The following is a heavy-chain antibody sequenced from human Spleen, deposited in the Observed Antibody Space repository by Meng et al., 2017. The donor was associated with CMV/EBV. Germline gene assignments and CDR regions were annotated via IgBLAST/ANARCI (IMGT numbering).Heavy chain of an antibody. V-gene: IGHV4-30-4*08. CDR3: AREKVGYFDL. CDR2: IYYSGST. Sequence: QVQLQGSGPGLVKPSQTLSLPCTVSGGSISSGDYYWSWFRQPPGKGLEWIGYIYYSGSTYYNPSLKSRATISVDTSKNQFSLKLSSVTAADTAVYYCAREKVGYFDLWGRGTLVTVSS. J-gene: IGHJ2*01. CDR1: GGSISSGDYY.